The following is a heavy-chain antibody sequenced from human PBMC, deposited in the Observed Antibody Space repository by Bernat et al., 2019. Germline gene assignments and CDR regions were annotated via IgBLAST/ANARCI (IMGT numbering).Heavy chain of an antibody. CDR3: ANDPVWGSSQLKSGYFQH. D-gene: IGHD3-16*01. Sequence: GKRGEEGGGGGEEGRSGRGEGEEEGGKGRREGRHWVRQAPGKGREGGGGRAYDGSNKYYADAVKGRFTISRDNSKNTLYLQMNSLRAEDTAVYYCANDPVWGSSQLKSGYFQHWGQGTLVTVSS. CDR1: GGKGRREG. J-gene: IGHJ1*01. V-gene: IGHV3-30*18. CDR2: RAYDGSNK.